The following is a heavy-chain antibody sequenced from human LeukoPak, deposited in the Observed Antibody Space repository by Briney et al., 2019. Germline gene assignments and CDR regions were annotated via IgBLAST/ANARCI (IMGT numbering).Heavy chain of an antibody. J-gene: IGHJ4*02. CDR2: VKQDGSDK. CDR3: SRWGGGFDY. D-gene: IGHD3-16*01. CDR1: GFTFSSYW. V-gene: IGHV3-7*04. Sequence: GGSLRLSCAASGFTFSSYWMTWVRQAPGKGLEWVARVKQDGSDKYYVESVMGRFTISRDNAKNTQYLQMSSPRAEGAAVEYCSRWGGGFDYWGQGTLVTVSS.